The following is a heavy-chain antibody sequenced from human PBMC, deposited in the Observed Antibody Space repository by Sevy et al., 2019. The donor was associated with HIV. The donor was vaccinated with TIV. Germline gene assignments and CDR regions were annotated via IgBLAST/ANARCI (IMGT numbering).Heavy chain of an antibody. Sequence: GGSLRLSCAVSGFTFRSYAMSWVRQAPGKGLEWVSSISGPGALTYYAESVKGRFTISRDKSKNTLFLQMNSVRAEDTALYSCAKGDEPAADYADYVPNAFDIWGQGTMVTVSS. CDR1: GFTFRSYA. J-gene: IGHJ3*02. CDR2: ISGPGALT. CDR3: AKGDEPAADYADYVPNAFDI. V-gene: IGHV3-23*01. D-gene: IGHD4-17*01.